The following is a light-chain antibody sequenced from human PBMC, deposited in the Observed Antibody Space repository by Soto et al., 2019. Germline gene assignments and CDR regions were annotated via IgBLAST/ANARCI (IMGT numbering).Light chain of an antibody. J-gene: IGLJ1*01. Sequence: QSVLTQPPSVSGAPGQRVTISCTGSSSNIGAGYDVHWYLQLPGTAPEFIIYGNTNRPSGVPDRFSGSKSGSSASLAITGLQAEDEADYYCQSHDSSLHASVFGTGTKVTVL. CDR3: QSHDSSLHASV. CDR2: GNT. CDR1: SSNIGAGYD. V-gene: IGLV1-40*01.